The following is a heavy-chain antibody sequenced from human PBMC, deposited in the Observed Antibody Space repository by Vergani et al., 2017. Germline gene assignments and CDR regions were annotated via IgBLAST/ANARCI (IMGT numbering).Heavy chain of an antibody. D-gene: IGHD2/OR15-2a*01. CDR1: GFIFSDYV. CDR3: VKEKIDLGSYFFDS. V-gene: IGHV3-33*03. J-gene: IGHJ4*01. Sequence: QVQLVESGGGVVQPGKSLSLSCETSGFIFSDYVTHWVRQAPGKGLEWVAGIWHDGSNEKYVDSVQGRFTISRDNSKNTLYLEMESLRVEDTAVYFCVKEKIDLGSYFFDSWGHGILVTVSS. CDR2: IWHDGSNE.